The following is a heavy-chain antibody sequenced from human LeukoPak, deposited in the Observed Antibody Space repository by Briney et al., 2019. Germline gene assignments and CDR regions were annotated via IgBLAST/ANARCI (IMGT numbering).Heavy chain of an antibody. CDR1: GFTFSVYG. J-gene: IGHJ5*02. D-gene: IGHD6-6*01. V-gene: IGHV3-48*01. Sequence: GGSLRLSCAASGFTFSVYGMNWVRQAPGKGLEWISYISSSTSTINYADSVKGRFTISRDNANNSLFLQMHSLGVEDTAVYYCARRPPTGAALDHWGQGALVTVSS. CDR2: ISSSTSTI. CDR3: ARRPPTGAALDH.